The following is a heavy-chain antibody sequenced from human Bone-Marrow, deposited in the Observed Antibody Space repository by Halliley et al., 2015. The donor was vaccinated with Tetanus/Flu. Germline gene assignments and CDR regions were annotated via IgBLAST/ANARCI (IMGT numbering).Heavy chain of an antibody. D-gene: IGHD7-27*01. J-gene: IGHJ3*02. V-gene: IGHV4-4*02. CDR3: ARDGPGDDAFDI. Sequence: GEIYHTGATNCNASLKSRVPISVDKPKTQMSLNLISVTAADTAVYYCARDGPGDDAFDIWGQGTTVTVSS. CDR2: IYHTGAT.